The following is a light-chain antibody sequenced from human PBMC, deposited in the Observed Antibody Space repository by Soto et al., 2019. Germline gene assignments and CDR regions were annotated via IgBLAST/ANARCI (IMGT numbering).Light chain of an antibody. CDR3: SSYSATNTLV. J-gene: IGLJ1*01. V-gene: IGLV2-14*01. CDR1: SSDVGDYPN. Sequence: QSALTRPASVSGSPGQSITISCTGTSSDVGDYPNVSWYQQHPGKVPKLIIYEVIHRPSGVTSRFSGSKSENTASLTISGLQAEDEADYYCSSYSATNTLVFGSGTKVTVL. CDR2: EVI.